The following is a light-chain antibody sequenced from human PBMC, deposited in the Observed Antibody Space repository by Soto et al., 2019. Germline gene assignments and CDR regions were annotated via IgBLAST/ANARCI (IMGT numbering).Light chain of an antibody. J-gene: IGKJ4*01. CDR3: QQYGSSAFT. CDR2: GAS. V-gene: IGKV3-20*01. CDR1: QSVSSSY. Sequence: EIVLTQSPGTLSLSPGERATLSCRASQSVSSSYLAWYQQKPGLAPRLLIYGASSRATGIPDRFSGSGSGTDFTLTISRLEPEDFAVYYCQQYGSSAFTFGGGTKVDIK.